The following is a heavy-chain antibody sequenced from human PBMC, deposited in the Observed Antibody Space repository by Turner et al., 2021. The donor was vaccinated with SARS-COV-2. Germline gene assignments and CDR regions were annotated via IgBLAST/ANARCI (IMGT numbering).Heavy chain of an antibody. CDR2: IKQEGSEK. CDR1: GFTFSSYW. D-gene: IGHD1-1*01. J-gene: IGHJ4*02. Sequence: EVQLVESGGGFVQPGGSLRLSCSASGFTFSSYWMSWVRQAPGKGLEWVANIKQEGSEKYYVDSVKGRFTISRDNAKNSLYLQMNSLRAEDTAVYYCARVRYNWNGHYFDYWGQGTLVTVSS. V-gene: IGHV3-7*01. CDR3: ARVRYNWNGHYFDY.